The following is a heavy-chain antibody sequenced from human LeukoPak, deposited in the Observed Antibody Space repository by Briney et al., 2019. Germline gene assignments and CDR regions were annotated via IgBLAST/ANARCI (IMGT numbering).Heavy chain of an antibody. D-gene: IGHD2-2*02. J-gene: IGHJ6*03. CDR3: ARGGSGPAAVHGYFMDV. V-gene: IGHV1-69*05. Sequence: WASVKVSCKASGGTFSSYAISWVRQAPGQGLEWMGGIIRMFGTTNYAQKFQGRVTITTDESTSTAYLELSSLRSEDTAVYYCARGGSGPAAVHGYFMDVWGKGTTVIVSS. CDR2: IIRMFGTT. CDR1: GGTFSSYA.